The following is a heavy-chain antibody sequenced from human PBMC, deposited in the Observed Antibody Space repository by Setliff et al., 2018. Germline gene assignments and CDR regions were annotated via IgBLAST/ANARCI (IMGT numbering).Heavy chain of an antibody. CDR1: GFIISDYW. J-gene: IGHJ4*02. CDR3: AREVWNYNDKSWSGYADH. Sequence: ESLKISCTASGFIISDYWMTWVRQAPGKGLEWVADIRQDGTNKYYADSVKGRFTISRDNAKNSLYLQMNSLRAEDTALYYCAREVWNYNDKSWSGYADHWGQGTLVTVSS. V-gene: IGHV3-7*03. D-gene: IGHD3-3*01. CDR2: IRQDGTNK.